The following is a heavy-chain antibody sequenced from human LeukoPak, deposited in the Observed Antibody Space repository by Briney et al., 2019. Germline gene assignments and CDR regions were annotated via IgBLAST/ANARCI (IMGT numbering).Heavy chain of an antibody. J-gene: IGHJ6*03. CDR2: IGGSSGST. Sequence: GGSLRLSCAASGFTFTGFAMSWVRQAPGKGPEWVSRIGGSSGSTYYADSVKGRFTIARDNSKKTLYLQMNSLRADDTAVYYCAKMKGPGLYYHYSMDVWGKGTTVIVSS. V-gene: IGHV3-23*01. CDR3: AKMKGPGLYYHYSMDV. CDR1: GFTFTGFA.